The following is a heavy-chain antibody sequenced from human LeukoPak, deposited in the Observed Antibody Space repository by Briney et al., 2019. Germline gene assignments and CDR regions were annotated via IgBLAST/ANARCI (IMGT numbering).Heavy chain of an antibody. J-gene: IGHJ6*02. Sequence: GGSLRLSCAASGFIFKNSWMTWVRQAPGKGPEWVANIKEDGNEEYYLGSVKGRFTISRDNSKNTLYLQMNSLRAEDTAVYYCAKTPAGSVCLIIPTTCGMDVWGQGTTVTVSS. CDR1: GFIFKNSW. CDR2: IKEDGNEE. D-gene: IGHD2/OR15-2a*01. V-gene: IGHV3-7*03. CDR3: AKTPAGSVCLIIPTTCGMDV.